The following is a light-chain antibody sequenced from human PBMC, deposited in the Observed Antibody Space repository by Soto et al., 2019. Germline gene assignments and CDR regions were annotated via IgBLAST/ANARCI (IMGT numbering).Light chain of an antibody. Sequence: SHMSHSTSAVSGTEGDRVTITCRASQTISSWLAWYQQKPGKAPKLLIYKASTLKSGVPSRFSGSGSGTEFTLTISSLQPDDFATYYCQHYNSYSESFGQGTKVDI. CDR1: QTISSW. CDR3: QHYNSYSES. V-gene: IGKV1-5*03. CDR2: KAS. J-gene: IGKJ1*01.